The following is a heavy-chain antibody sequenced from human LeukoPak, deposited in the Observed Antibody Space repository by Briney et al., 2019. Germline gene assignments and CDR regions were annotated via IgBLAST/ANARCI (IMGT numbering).Heavy chain of an antibody. CDR3: ARIGYSSSSFDY. CDR1: GFTFSIYW. J-gene: IGHJ4*02. D-gene: IGHD6-6*01. Sequence: QAGGSLRLSCAASGFTFSIYWMSWVRQAAGKGLEWVANINQDGGQKYYVDSVKGRFTISRDNAKNSLYLQMNSLRAEDTAVYYCARIGYSSSSFDYWGQGTLVTVSS. V-gene: IGHV3-7*01. CDR2: INQDGGQK.